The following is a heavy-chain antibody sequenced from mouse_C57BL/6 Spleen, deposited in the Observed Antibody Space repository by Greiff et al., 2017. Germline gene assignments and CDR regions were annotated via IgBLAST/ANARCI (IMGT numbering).Heavy chain of an antibody. CDR1: GYTFTSYW. Sequence: VQLQQSGAELVKPGASVKLSCKASGYTFTSYWMHWVKQRPGQGLEWIGMIHPNSGSTNYNEKFKSKATLTVDKSSSTTYMQLSSLTSEDYAVFYCAGYYDYYCAKEYWGQGTTVTVSS. V-gene: IGHV1-64*01. CDR2: IHPNSGST. CDR3: AGYYDYYCAKEY. D-gene: IGHD2-4*01. J-gene: IGHJ4*01.